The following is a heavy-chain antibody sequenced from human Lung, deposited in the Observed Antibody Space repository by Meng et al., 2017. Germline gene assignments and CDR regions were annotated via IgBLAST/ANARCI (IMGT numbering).Heavy chain of an antibody. D-gene: IGHD4-11*01. Sequence: QVALQQWGAGLFHPSETLSLTCVVSGGSFSDYSWSWIRQPPGKGLELIGEINHSGSTNYNPSLESRATISVDTSQNNLSLKLSSVTAADSAVYYCARGPTTMAHDFDYWGQGTLVTVSS. J-gene: IGHJ4*02. CDR3: ARGPTTMAHDFDY. CDR1: GGSFSDYS. CDR2: INHSGST. V-gene: IGHV4-34*01.